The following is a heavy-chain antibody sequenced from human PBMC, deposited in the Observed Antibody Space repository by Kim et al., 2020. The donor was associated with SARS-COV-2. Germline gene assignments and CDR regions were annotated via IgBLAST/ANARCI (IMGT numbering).Heavy chain of an antibody. J-gene: IGHJ6*02. Sequence: GSTSYAQKFQGRVTMTRDTSTSTVYMELSSLRSEDTAVYYCARGRYGMDVWGQGTMVTVSS. CDR2: GST. V-gene: IGHV1-46*01. CDR3: ARGRYGMDV.